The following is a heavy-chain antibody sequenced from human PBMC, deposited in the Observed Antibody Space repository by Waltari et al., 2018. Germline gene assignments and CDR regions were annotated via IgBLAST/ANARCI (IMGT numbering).Heavy chain of an antibody. CDR2: MYDSGST. V-gene: IGHV4-59*08. J-gene: IGHJ4*02. Sequence: QLHLQESGPGLVKPSETLSLTCIVSGGSINTYYWSWIRQPPGKAPEWIGHMYDSGSTKYNPSRKSRVTISVDTPKNQFSLKLNSVTVADTAVYYCARLGEGGYNYGYMYWGQGALVTVSS. D-gene: IGHD5-18*01. CDR1: GGSINTYY. CDR3: ARLGEGGYNYGYMY.